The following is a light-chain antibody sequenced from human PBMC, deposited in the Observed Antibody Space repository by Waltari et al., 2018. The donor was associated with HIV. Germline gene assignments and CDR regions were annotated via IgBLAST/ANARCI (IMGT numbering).Light chain of an antibody. V-gene: IGLV2-8*01. CDR1: SSAVGGYNY. Sequence: QSALTQPPSASGSPGQSVTISCTGTSSAVGGYNYVPWYQQHPGKAPKLMIYEVSKRPSGVPDRFSGSKSGNTASLTVSGLQPEDEADYYCSSYAGSNNFVFGTGTKVTVL. CDR3: SSYAGSNNFV. CDR2: EVS. J-gene: IGLJ1*01.